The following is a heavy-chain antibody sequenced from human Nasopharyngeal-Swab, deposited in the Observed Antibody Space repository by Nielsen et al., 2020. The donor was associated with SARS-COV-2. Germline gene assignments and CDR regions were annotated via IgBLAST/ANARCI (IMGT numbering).Heavy chain of an antibody. CDR2: ISYDGSNK. D-gene: IGHD2-21*01. J-gene: IGHJ5*02. CDR3: AKDQSINWFDP. V-gene: IGHV3-30*18. Sequence: PGKGLEWVAVISYDGSNKYYADSVKGRFTISRDNSKNTLYLQMSSLRAEDTAVYYCAKDQSINWFDPWGQGTLVTVSS.